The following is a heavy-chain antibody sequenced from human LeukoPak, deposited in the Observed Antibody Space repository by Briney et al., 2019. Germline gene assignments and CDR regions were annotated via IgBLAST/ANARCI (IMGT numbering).Heavy chain of an antibody. CDR1: GYTFTSYY. J-gene: IGHJ5*02. CDR3: ARSSEGILAYYYDSSGYYNGGFDP. D-gene: IGHD3-22*01. V-gene: IGHV1-46*01. Sequence: ASVKVSCKASGYTFTSYYMHWVRQAPGQGLEWRGIINPSGGSTSYAQKFQGRVTMTRDTSTSTVYMELSSLRSEDTAVYYCARSSEGILAYYYDSSGYYNGGFDPWGQGTLVTVSS. CDR2: INPSGGST.